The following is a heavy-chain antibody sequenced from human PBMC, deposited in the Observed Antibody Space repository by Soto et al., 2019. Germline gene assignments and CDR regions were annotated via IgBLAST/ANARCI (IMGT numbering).Heavy chain of an antibody. CDR1: GFTVSSNY. V-gene: IGHV3-66*01. J-gene: IGHJ4*02. Sequence: GGSLRLSCAASGFTVSSNYMSWVRQAPGKGLEWVSVIYSGGSTYYADSGKDRFTISRDNSKNTLYLQKNSLRAEDTAVYYCARDNLEGFDYWGQGTLVTVSS. CDR2: IYSGGST. CDR3: ARDNLEGFDY.